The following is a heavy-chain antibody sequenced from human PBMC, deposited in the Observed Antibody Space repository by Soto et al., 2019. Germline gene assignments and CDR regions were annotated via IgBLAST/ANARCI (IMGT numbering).Heavy chain of an antibody. Sequence: GGSLRLSCTGSGFTFGDCGLSWFRQAPGKGLEWVTFTRSKAYGGTTGYAASVKGRFTISRDDSKSIASLQMNSLKTEDTAVYYCTIYNILTGYAHWGQGSLVTVS. CDR1: GFTFGDCG. CDR2: TRSKAYGGTT. J-gene: IGHJ4*02. CDR3: TIYNILTGYAH. V-gene: IGHV3-49*03. D-gene: IGHD3-9*01.